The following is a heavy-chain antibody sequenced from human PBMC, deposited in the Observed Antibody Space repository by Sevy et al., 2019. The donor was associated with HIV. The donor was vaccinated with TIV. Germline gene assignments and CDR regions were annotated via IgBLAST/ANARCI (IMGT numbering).Heavy chain of an antibody. Sequence: GGSLRLSCVASGFTFSNYGMHWVRQAPGKGLEWVSVIRYDGSNTYYADSVKDRFTISRDNSKNTVYLQMNSLRVEDTAMYYCAKDLGGYSYSWGQGTPVTVSS. CDR3: AKDLGGYSYS. CDR1: GFTFSNYG. V-gene: IGHV3-30*02. D-gene: IGHD2-15*01. J-gene: IGHJ4*02. CDR2: IRYDGSNT.